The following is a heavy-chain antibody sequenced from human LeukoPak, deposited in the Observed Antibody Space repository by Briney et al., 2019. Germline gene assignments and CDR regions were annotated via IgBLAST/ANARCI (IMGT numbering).Heavy chain of an antibody. CDR3: ARGYGSNSHPGY. V-gene: IGHV3-53*01. Sequence: PGGSLRLSCAASGFTVSTNQMSWVRQAPGKGLEWVSLIYSNGGTHYVDSVKGRFTISGDNSKNTLYLQMDSLRAEDTAVYYCARGYGSNSHPGYWGQGTLVTVSS. CDR2: IYSNGGT. D-gene: IGHD4-23*01. J-gene: IGHJ4*02. CDR1: GFTVSTNQ.